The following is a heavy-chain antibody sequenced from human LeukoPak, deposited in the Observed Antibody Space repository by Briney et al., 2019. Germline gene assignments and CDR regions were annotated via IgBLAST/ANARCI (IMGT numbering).Heavy chain of an antibody. CDR3: WCSSGYYPLFDY. CDR1: GFTFSSYA. CDR2: ISYDGSNK. Sequence: GGSLRLSCAASGFTFSSYAMHWVRQAPGKGLEWVAVISYDGSNKYYADSVKGRFTISRDNSKNTLYLQMNSLRAEDTAVYYCWCSSGYYPLFDYWGQGTLVTVSS. D-gene: IGHD3-22*01. V-gene: IGHV3-30-3*01. J-gene: IGHJ4*02.